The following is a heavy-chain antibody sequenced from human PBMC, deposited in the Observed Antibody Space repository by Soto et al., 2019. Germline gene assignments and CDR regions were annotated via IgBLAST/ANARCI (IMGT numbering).Heavy chain of an antibody. V-gene: IGHV4-39*01. Sequence: SSETLSLTCTVSGASISSSTYYWGWIRQPPGKGLEWIGTIYYSGSTYYNPSLKSRVTMSVDTSKNQFSLRLSSVTAADTAVYYCARQEVGTMVRGVIMKYPPGGMDVWGQGTTVTVSS. CDR1: GASISSSTYY. D-gene: IGHD3-10*01. J-gene: IGHJ6*02. CDR2: IYYSGST. CDR3: ARQEVGTMVRGVIMKYPPGGMDV.